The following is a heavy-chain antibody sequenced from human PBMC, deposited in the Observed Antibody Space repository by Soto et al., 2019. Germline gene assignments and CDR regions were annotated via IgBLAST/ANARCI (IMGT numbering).Heavy chain of an antibody. J-gene: IGHJ4*02. CDR2: ISSRSSTI. CDR1: GFTFDDYA. V-gene: IGHV3-48*02. Sequence: EVQLVESGGGLAQPGRSLRLSCAASGFTFDDYAMHWVRQAPGKCLEWVSYISSRSSTIYYADSVKGRFTISRDNAKNSLYLQMNNLRDEDTAVYYCARDWGIYCSGGSCYPGSFDYWGQGTLVTVSS. D-gene: IGHD2-15*01. CDR3: ARDWGIYCSGGSCYPGSFDY.